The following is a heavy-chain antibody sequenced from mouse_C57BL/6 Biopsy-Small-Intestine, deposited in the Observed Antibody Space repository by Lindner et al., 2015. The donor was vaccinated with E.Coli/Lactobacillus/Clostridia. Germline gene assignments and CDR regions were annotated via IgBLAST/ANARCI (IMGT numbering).Heavy chain of an antibody. CDR3: TRRSLDGYFFDY. D-gene: IGHD2-3*01. J-gene: IGHJ2*01. CDR2: ISSGSSTI. V-gene: IGHV5-17*01. CDR1: GFTFSDYG. Sequence: QLQESGGGLVKPGGSLKLSCAASGFTFSDYGMLWVRQAPAKGLEWIAYISSGSSTIYYADTLKGRFTISRDNAMNTLFLQMTSLRSEDTAMYYCTRRSLDGYFFDYWGQGTTLTVSS.